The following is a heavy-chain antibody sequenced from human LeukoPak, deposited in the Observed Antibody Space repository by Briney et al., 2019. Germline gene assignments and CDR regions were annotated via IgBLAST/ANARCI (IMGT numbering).Heavy chain of an antibody. J-gene: IGHJ4*02. CDR3: AKDLGGYFDY. D-gene: IGHD3-16*01. V-gene: IGHV3-23*01. Sequence: GGSLRLSCAASGFTFSSYWMHWVRQAPGRGLEWVSAISGSGGSTYYADSVKGRFTISRDNSKNTLYLQMNSLRAEDTAVYYCAKDLGGYFDYWGQGTLVTVSS. CDR2: ISGSGGST. CDR1: GFTFSSYW.